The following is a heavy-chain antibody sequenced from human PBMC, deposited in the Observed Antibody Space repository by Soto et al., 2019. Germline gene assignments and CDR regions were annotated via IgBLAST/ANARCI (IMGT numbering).Heavy chain of an antibody. Sequence: QVQLQQWGAGLLKPSETLSLTCAVYGESFSGYYWSWIRQPHGKGPEWIGEINQSGTTNYNPSLKSRVTISVDTSKNHFSLNLTSVTAADTAVYYCAQSGGYYFFEYGMDVWGQGTTVIVSS. CDR1: GESFSGYY. J-gene: IGHJ6*02. D-gene: IGHD1-26*01. CDR2: INQSGTT. CDR3: AQSGGYYFFEYGMDV. V-gene: IGHV4-34*01.